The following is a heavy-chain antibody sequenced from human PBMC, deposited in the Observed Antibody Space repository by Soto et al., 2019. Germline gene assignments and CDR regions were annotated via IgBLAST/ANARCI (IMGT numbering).Heavy chain of an antibody. CDR1: GYTFINYY. Sequence: ASVKVSCKASGYTFINYYIHWVRQAPGQGLEWMGWVNPRSGDTNYAQKFQGRVTMTRDTSVSTAYMELSRLRSDDTAVYYCARQLAYCGGDCYTEPIEYWGQGTLVTVSS. J-gene: IGHJ4*02. CDR2: VNPRSGDT. D-gene: IGHD2-21*02. V-gene: IGHV1-2*02. CDR3: ARQLAYCGGDCYTEPIEY.